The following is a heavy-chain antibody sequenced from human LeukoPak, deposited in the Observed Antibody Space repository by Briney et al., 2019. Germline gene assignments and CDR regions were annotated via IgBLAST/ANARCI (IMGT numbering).Heavy chain of an antibody. CDR1: GYTFTGYY. J-gene: IGHJ4*02. V-gene: IGHV1-2*06. CDR3: AREVLVSPYYFDY. Sequence: ASVKVSCKASGYTFTGYYMHWVRQPPGQGLEWMGRINPNSGGTNYAQKFRGRVTMTRDTSISTAYMELSRLRSDDTAVYYCAREVLVSPYYFDYWGQGTLVTVSS. D-gene: IGHD4/OR15-4a*01. CDR2: INPNSGGT.